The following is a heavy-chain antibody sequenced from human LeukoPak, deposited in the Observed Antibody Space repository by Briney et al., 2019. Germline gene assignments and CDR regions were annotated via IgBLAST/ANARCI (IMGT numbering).Heavy chain of an antibody. V-gene: IGHV3-30*02. J-gene: IGHJ3*02. CDR3: ARDRDELLFEVGAFDI. D-gene: IGHD2-2*01. CDR1: GVSFSSYG. Sequence: GGSLRLSCAASGVSFSSYGMHWVGQAPGKGLEWVAFIRYDGSNKYYADSVKGRFTISRDNSKNTLYLQMNSLRAEDTAVYYCARDRDELLFEVGAFDIWGQGTMVTVSS. CDR2: IRYDGSNK.